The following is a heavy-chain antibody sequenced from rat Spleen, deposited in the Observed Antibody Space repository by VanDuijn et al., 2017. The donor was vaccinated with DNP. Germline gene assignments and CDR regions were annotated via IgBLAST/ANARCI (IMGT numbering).Heavy chain of an antibody. D-gene: IGHD1-2*01. CDR3: ARHEDYSSYIYGFVY. CDR2: INTGGDII. Sequence: EVQLVASGGGLVQPGRSLKLSCAASGFTFTNHGMAWVRQAPTKGLEWVASINTGGDIIYYRDSVKGRFTISRDNAKNTQYLQMDSLRSEDTATYYCARHEDYSSYIYGFVYWGQGTLVTVSS. V-gene: IGHV5S13*01. CDR1: GFTFTNHG. J-gene: IGHJ3*01.